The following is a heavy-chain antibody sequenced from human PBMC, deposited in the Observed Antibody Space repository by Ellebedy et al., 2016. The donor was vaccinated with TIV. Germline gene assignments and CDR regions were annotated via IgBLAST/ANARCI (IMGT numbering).Heavy chain of an antibody. CDR3: ARDRQRPTYCTNGVCYPPIDYYYYYGMDV. J-gene: IGHJ6*02. CDR2: INPNSGGT. CDR1: GYTFTGYY. D-gene: IGHD2-8*01. V-gene: IGHV1-2*02. Sequence: ASVKVSXXASGYTFTGYYMHWVRQAPGQGLEWMGWINPNSGGTNYAQKFQGRVTITADKSTSTAYMELSSLRSEDTAVYYCARDRQRPTYCTNGVCYPPIDYYYYYGMDVWGQGTTVTVSS.